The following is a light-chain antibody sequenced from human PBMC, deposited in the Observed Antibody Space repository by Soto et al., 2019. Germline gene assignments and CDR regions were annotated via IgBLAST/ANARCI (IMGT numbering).Light chain of an antibody. Sequence: DIQMTQSPSTLSASVGDRVTITCRASQSISSWLAWYQQKPGKAPKLLIYDASSLESGVPSRFSGSGSGTEFTLTISSLQPDDFATYYCQQYNSYSGTWTYGQGTKEEIK. CDR2: DAS. V-gene: IGKV1-5*01. J-gene: IGKJ1*01. CDR3: QQYNSYSGTWT. CDR1: QSISSW.